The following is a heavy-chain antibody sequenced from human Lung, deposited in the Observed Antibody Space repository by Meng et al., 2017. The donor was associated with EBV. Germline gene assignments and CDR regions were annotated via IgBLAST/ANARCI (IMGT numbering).Heavy chain of an antibody. CDR1: GFTVSSYS. CDR2: ISFDGNSR. D-gene: IGHD2-15*01. V-gene: IGHV3-30*03. CDR3: ARDAWRDLPGYYFDF. J-gene: IGHJ4*02. Sequence: QVHLVESGGGVVQPGRSLRLSCEASGFTVSSYSMHWVRQAPGKGLEWVAVISFDGNSRYYGDSVKGRITISRDTSKNVVNLQINNLRVEDTAVYYCARDAWRDLPGYYFDFWGQGTMVTVSA.